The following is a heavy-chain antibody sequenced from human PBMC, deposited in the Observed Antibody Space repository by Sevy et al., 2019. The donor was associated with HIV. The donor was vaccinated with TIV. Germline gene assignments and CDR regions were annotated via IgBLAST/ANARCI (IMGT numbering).Heavy chain of an antibody. CDR3: TTTSQPRVLESGYYSYYGMDV. CDR2: IKSKTDGGTT. J-gene: IGHJ6*02. CDR1: GFTFSNAW. V-gene: IGHV3-15*01. D-gene: IGHD6-13*01. Sequence: GESLKISCAASGFTFSNAWMSWVRQAPGKGLGWVGRIKSKTDGGTTDYAAPVKGRFTISRDDSKNTLYLQMNSLKTEDTAVYYCTTTSQPRVLESGYYSYYGMDVWGQGTTVNVSS.